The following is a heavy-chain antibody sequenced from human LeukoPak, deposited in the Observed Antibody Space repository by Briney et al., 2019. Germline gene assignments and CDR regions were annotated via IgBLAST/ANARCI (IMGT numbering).Heavy chain of an antibody. J-gene: IGHJ4*03. CDR2: IWYDGSNK. D-gene: IGHD3-10*01. CDR3: ARSLIGSGKSSNFGY. V-gene: IGHV3-33*01. Sequence: GGSLRLSCAASGFTFSSYGMHWVRQAPGKGLEWVAVIWYDGSNKYYADSVKGRFTISRDNSKNTLYLQMNSLRAEDTAVYYCARSLIGSGKSSNFGYWGQGTLVTVSS. CDR1: GFTFSSYG.